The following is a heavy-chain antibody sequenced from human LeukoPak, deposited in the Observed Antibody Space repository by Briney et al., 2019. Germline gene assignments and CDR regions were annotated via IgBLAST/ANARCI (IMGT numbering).Heavy chain of an antibody. CDR3: ARVSIAAAQIPAFDI. J-gene: IGHJ3*02. Sequence: ASVKVSCKASGYTFSSYGINWVRQAPGQGLEWMGWISAYNGNTNYAQKLQGRVTMTTDTSTSTAYMELRSLRSDDTAVYYCARVSIAAAQIPAFDIWGQGTMVTVSS. CDR2: ISAYNGNT. V-gene: IGHV1-18*01. CDR1: GYTFSSYG. D-gene: IGHD6-13*01.